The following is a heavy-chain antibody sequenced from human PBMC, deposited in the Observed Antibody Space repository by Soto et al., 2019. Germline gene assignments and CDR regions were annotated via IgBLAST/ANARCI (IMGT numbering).Heavy chain of an antibody. V-gene: IGHV3-33*01. CDR2: IWYDGSNK. CDR1: GFTFSSYG. D-gene: IGHD6-19*01. CDR3: ARDRYSSGWYALDY. J-gene: IGHJ4*02. Sequence: QVQLVESGGGVVQPGRSLRLSCAASGFTFSSYGMHWVRQAPGKGLEWLAVIWYDGSNKYYADSVKGRFTISRDNSKNTRYLKRNSLRAEDTVVYYCARDRYSSGWYALDYWGQGPRVPVSS.